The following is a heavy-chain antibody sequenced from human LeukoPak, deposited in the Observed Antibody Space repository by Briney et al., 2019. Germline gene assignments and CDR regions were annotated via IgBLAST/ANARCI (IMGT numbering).Heavy chain of an antibody. CDR3: RVGSSGYVGWYFDL. D-gene: IGHD3-22*01. CDR2: IYYSGST. V-gene: IGHV4-39*01. Sequence: PSETLSLTCTVSGGSISSSSYYWGWIRQPPGKGLEWIGSIYYSGSTYYNPSLKSRVTISADTSENQFSLKLSSVTAADTAVYYCRVGSSGYVGWYFDLWGRGTLVTVSS. CDR1: GGSISSSSYY. J-gene: IGHJ2*01.